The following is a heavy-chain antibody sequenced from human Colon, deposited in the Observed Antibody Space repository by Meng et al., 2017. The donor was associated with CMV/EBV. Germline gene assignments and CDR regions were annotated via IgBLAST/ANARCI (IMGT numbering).Heavy chain of an antibody. J-gene: IGHJ4*02. Sequence: GESLKISCAASGFTFSDYAMHWVRQAPGKGLDWVAVISYDGNNEYCADSVKGRFTISRDISSNTLFLQMNSLRAEDTAVYYCARDFWSGYWYWGQGTLVTVSS. CDR3: ARDFWSGYWY. CDR1: GFTFSDYA. CDR2: ISYDGNNE. D-gene: IGHD3-3*01. V-gene: IGHV3-30*14.